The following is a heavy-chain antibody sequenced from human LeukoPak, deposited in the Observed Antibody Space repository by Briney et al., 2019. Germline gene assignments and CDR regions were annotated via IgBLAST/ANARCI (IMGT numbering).Heavy chain of an antibody. J-gene: IGHJ4*02. Sequence: SGTLSLTCAVSGGSIINSNWWSWVRQPPGKGLEWIGSIYYSGSTYYNPSLKSRVTMSVDTSKNQFSLKLSSVTAADTAVYYCARQYYYDSSGYSSYFDYWGQGTLVTVSS. CDR2: IYYSGST. D-gene: IGHD3-22*01. V-gene: IGHV4-4*02. CDR3: ARQYYYDSSGYSSYFDY. CDR1: GGSIINSNW.